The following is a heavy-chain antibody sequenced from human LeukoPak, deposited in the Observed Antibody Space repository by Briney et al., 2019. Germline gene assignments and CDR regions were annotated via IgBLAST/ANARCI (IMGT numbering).Heavy chain of an antibody. CDR1: GYSFTSYW. Sequence: GESLKISCKGSGYSFTSYWIGWVRQLPGKGLEGMRIIYPGDSDTRYSPSFQGQVTISADKSISTAYLQRSSLKASDTAMYYCARHGQSTAMVTNWFDPWGQGTLVTVSS. CDR2: IYPGDSDT. J-gene: IGHJ5*02. CDR3: ARHGQSTAMVTNWFDP. V-gene: IGHV5-51*01. D-gene: IGHD5-18*01.